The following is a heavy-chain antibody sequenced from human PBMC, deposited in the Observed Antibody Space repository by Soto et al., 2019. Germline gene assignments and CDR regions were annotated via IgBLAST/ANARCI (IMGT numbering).Heavy chain of an antibody. V-gene: IGHV3-30*18. D-gene: IGHD3-10*01. CDR2: ISYDGDNK. CDR3: AKDPDGSGSYYTQYYYCGMDV. J-gene: IGHJ6*02. CDR1: GVHFDSYG. Sequence: QVQLVESGGGVVQPGRSLRLSCAASGVHFDSYGMHWVRQAPGKGPEWVATISYDGDNKYYADSVKGRFTSARDNCKSTLHLQMNSLRTEDTAVYDWAKDPDGSGSYYTQYYYCGMDVGGHGTTVTVSS.